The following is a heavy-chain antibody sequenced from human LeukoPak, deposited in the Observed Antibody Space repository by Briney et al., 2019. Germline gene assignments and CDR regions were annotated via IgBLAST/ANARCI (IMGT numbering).Heavy chain of an antibody. CDR1: GFTFSDAW. V-gene: IGHV3-15*01. CDR2: IKSKTDGGTT. D-gene: IGHD6-19*01. Sequence: GGSLRLSCAASGFTFSDAWMSWVRQAPGKGLEWVGRIKSKTDGGTTDYAAPVKGRFTISRDDSKNTLYLQMNSLRVEDTAVYYCASWPVGWYGEDSWGQGTLVTVSS. CDR3: ASWPVGWYGEDS. J-gene: IGHJ4*02.